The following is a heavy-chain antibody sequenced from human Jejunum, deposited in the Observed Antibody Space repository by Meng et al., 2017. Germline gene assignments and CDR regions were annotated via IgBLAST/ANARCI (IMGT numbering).Heavy chain of an antibody. CDR1: GFTVSSKY. CDR2: IYSGGST. Sequence: GGSLRLSRAASGFTVSSKYMSWVRQAPGKGLEWVSLIYSGGSTYYADSVKGRFTISRDNSKNTLYLQMNSLRAEDTAVYYCAKRAYSGYDPLYGMDVWGPGTTVTVSS. J-gene: IGHJ6*02. V-gene: IGHV3-53*01. D-gene: IGHD5-12*01. CDR3: AKRAYSGYDPLYGMDV.